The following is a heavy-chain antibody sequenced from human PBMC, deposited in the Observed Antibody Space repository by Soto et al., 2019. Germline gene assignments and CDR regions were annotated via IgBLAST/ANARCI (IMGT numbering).Heavy chain of an antibody. J-gene: IGHJ4*02. CDR3: AKDSNSGWAEHFDY. D-gene: IGHD6-19*01. Sequence: QVQLVESGGGVVQPGRSLRLSCAASGFTFSSYGMHWVRQAPGKGLEWVAVISYDGSNKYYADSVKGRFTISRDNSKNTLYLQMNSLRAEDTAVYYCAKDSNSGWAEHFDYWGQGTLVTVSS. CDR2: ISYDGSNK. V-gene: IGHV3-30*18. CDR1: GFTFSSYG.